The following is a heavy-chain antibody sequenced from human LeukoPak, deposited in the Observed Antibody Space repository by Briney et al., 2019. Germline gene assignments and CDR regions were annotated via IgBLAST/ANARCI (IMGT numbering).Heavy chain of an antibody. J-gene: IGHJ4*02. CDR1: GGSISSSSYS. V-gene: IGHV4-39*01. CDR2: IYYSGST. Sequence: SETLSLTCTVSGGSISSSSYSWGWIRQPPGKGLEWIGSIYYSGSTYYDPSLKSRVTISVDTSKNQFSLKLSSVTAADTAVYYCARRGDYYDSSGSDYWGQGTLVTVSS. CDR3: ARRGDYYDSSGSDY. D-gene: IGHD3-22*01.